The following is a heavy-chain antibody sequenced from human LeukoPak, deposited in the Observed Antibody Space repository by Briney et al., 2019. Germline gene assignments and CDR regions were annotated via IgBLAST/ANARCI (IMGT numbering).Heavy chain of an antibody. J-gene: IGHJ4*02. Sequence: GGSLRLSCAASGFTFSNYAMHWVRQAPGKGLEWVSLISSGGTYEYYADSVKGRFTISRDNSKNTLYLQLNSLRAEDTAVYYCARDSTYYYDSGSSGPHYFDNWGQETLVTVSS. CDR1: GFTFSNYA. CDR2: ISSGGTYE. D-gene: IGHD3-10*01. V-gene: IGHV3-30*07. CDR3: ARDSTYYYDSGSSGPHYFDN.